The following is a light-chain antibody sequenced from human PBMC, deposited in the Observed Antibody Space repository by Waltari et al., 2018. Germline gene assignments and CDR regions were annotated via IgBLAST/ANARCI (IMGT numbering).Light chain of an antibody. CDR3: QQYNNWPPWT. J-gene: IGKJ1*01. CDR1: RTVSSN. V-gene: IGKV3-15*01. Sequence: ETELTQSPATLSVSPGERVTLSCRASRTVSSNLAWYQQKPGQVPRLLVYGASIRATGIPARFSGSGSGTQFTLTSNSLQSEDFAVYYCQQYNNWPPWTFGQGTKVEIK. CDR2: GAS.